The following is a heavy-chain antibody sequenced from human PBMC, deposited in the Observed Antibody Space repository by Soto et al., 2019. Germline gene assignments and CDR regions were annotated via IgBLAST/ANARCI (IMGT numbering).Heavy chain of an antibody. D-gene: IGHD3-10*01. Sequence: QVQLVQSGAEVKRPGSSVKVSCKASGDMFRNSAFTWVRQAPGQGLAWMGVIIPLFRKTNVAQNFQGRVTFTADESTSSLYMEASSLTSEDTAVYYCARARLSNGDPNIYFFYGLDVWGQATTITVSS. J-gene: IGHJ6*02. CDR2: IIPLFRKT. CDR3: ARARLSNGDPNIYFFYGLDV. V-gene: IGHV1-69*01. CDR1: GDMFRNSA.